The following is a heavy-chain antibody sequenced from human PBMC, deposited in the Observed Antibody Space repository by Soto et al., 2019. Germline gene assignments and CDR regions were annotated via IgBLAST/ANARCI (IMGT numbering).Heavy chain of an antibody. CDR3: ATDLQYGSGSSLDTDPDDAFDI. D-gene: IGHD3-10*01. CDR1: GYTFTSYG. V-gene: IGHV1-18*01. Sequence: ASVKVSCKASGYTFTSYGISWVRQAPGQGLEWMGWISAYNGNTNYAQKLQGRVTMTTDTSTSTAYMELRSLRSDDTAVYYCATDLQYGSGSSLDTDPDDAFDIWGKGTM. CDR2: ISAYNGNT. J-gene: IGHJ3*02.